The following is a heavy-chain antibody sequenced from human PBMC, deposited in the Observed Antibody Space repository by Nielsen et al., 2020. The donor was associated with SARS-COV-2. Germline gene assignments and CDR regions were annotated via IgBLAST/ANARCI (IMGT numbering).Heavy chain of an antibody. V-gene: IGHV1-46*01. CDR3: AVRYCSGGSCYPGDWFDP. Sequence: ASVKVSCKASGYTFTSYYMHWVRQAPGQGLEWMGIINPSGGSTSYAQKFQGRVTMTRDTSTSTVYMELSSLRSEDTAVYYCAVRYCSGGSCYPGDWFDPWGQGTLVTVSS. D-gene: IGHD2-15*01. J-gene: IGHJ5*02. CDR1: GYTFTSYY. CDR2: INPSGGST.